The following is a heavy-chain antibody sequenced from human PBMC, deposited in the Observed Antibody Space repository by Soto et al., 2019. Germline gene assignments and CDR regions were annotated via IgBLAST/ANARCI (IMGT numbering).Heavy chain of an antibody. CDR2: ISGSGGST. J-gene: IGHJ6*02. Sequence: HPGGSLRLSCAASGFTFSSYAMSWVRQAPGKGLEWVSAISGSGGSTYYADSVKGRFTISRDNSKNTLYLQMNSLRAEDTAVYYCAKWSERDYYDSSGYYSPYQGYYGMDVWGQGTTVTVSS. D-gene: IGHD3-22*01. CDR1: GFTFSSYA. CDR3: AKWSERDYYDSSGYYSPYQGYYGMDV. V-gene: IGHV3-23*01.